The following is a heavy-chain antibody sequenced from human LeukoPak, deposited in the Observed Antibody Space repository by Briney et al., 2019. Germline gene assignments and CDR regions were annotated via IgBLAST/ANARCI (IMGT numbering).Heavy chain of an antibody. V-gene: IGHV4-34*01. J-gene: IGHJ4*02. D-gene: IGHD6-6*01. Sequence: SETLSLTCAVYGGSFSGYYWSWIRQPPRKGLEWIGEINHSGSTNYNPSLKSRVTISVDTSKNQFSLKLSSVTAADTAVYYCATTSSIAARPTLSYWGQGTLVTVSS. CDR1: GGSFSGYY. CDR3: ATTSSIAARPTLSY. CDR2: INHSGST.